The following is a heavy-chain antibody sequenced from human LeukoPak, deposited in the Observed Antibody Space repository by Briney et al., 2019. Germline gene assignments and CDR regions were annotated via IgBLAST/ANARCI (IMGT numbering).Heavy chain of an antibody. CDR2: ISAYNGNT. J-gene: IGHJ3*02. V-gene: IGHV1-18*01. CDR3: ARHYDSSGDDALDM. CDR1: GYTFTSYG. D-gene: IGHD3-22*01. Sequence: ASVKVSCKASGYTFTSYGISWVRQAPGQGLEWMGWISAYNGNTNYAQKLQGRVTMTTDTSTSTAYMELRSLRSDDTAVYYCARHYDSSGDDALDMWGQGTMVTVSS.